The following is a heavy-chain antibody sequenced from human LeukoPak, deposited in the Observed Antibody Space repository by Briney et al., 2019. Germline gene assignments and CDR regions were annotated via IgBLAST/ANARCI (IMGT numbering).Heavy chain of an antibody. CDR2: ISGRDDKT. J-gene: IGHJ4*02. Sequence: GGSLRLSCAASGFTFSSYAMSWVRQAPGKGLEWVATISGRDDKTYYADSVKGRFTISRDNAKNSLYLQMNSLRAEDTAVYYCARDPYGSGSYYNGYWGQGTLVTVSS. D-gene: IGHD3-10*01. V-gene: IGHV3-23*01. CDR1: GFTFSSYA. CDR3: ARDPYGSGSYYNGY.